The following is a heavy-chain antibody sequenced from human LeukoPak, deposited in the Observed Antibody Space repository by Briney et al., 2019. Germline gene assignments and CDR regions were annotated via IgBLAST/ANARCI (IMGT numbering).Heavy chain of an antibody. Sequence: ASLKVSCEVSGYTLTGLSMHWVRQAPGKGLEWVGGFNPEDGGTIYAQKFQGRVTMTEDTSTDTAYMELSSLRSEDTAVHYCASVAVAGTGARYGMDVWGQGTTVTVSS. D-gene: IGHD6-19*01. J-gene: IGHJ6*02. CDR2: FNPEDGGT. V-gene: IGHV1-24*01. CDR1: GYTLTGLS. CDR3: ASVAVAGTGARYGMDV.